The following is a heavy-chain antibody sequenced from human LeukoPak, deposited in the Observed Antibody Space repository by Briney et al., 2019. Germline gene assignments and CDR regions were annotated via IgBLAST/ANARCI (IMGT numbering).Heavy chain of an antibody. J-gene: IGHJ3*02. CDR1: GFTFSSYA. CDR2: IGSRSTSI. Sequence: GGSLRLSCAASGFTFSSYAMSWVRQAPGKGLEWVSSIGSRSTSIYYADSVKGRFTISRDNAKNSLYLQMNSLRAEDTAVYYCARESEEAFDIWGQGTMVTVSS. V-gene: IGHV3-21*01. CDR3: ARESEEAFDI.